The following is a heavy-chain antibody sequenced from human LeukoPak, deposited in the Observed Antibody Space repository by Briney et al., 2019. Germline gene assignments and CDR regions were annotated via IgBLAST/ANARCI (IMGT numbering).Heavy chain of an antibody. J-gene: IGHJ4*02. CDR2: ISYNGSNK. CDR3: ARGSPTGWPRPYYFDY. CDR1: GFTFSSYA. Sequence: GGSLRLSCAASGFTFSSYAMHWVRQAPGKGLEWVAVISYNGSNKYYADSVKGRFTISRDNSKNTLYLQMNSLRAEDTAVYYCARGSPTGWPRPYYFDYWAREPWSPSPQ. D-gene: IGHD3-9*01. V-gene: IGHV3-30-3*01.